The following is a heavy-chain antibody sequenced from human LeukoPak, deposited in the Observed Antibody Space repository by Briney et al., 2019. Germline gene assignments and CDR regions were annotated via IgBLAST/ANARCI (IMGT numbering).Heavy chain of an antibody. Sequence: ASVKVSCKASGYTFTGYYMHWVRQAPGQGLEWMGWINPNSGCTNYAQKFQGRVTMTRDTSISTAYMELSRLRSDDTAVYYCASLTYYYDSSGYTCDYWGQGTLVTVSS. V-gene: IGHV1-2*02. CDR1: GYTFTGYY. J-gene: IGHJ4*02. CDR2: INPNSGCT. CDR3: ASLTYYYDSSGYTCDY. D-gene: IGHD3-22*01.